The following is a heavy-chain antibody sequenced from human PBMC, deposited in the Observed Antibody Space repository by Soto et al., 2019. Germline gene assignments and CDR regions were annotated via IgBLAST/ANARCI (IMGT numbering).Heavy chain of an antibody. CDR1: GFTFSSYG. Sequence: PGGSLRLSCAASGFTFSSYGMHWVRQAPGKGLEWVAVISYDGSNKYYADSVKGRFTISRDNSKNTLYLQMNSLRAEDTAVYYCAKGHSSSGRDGMDVWGQGTTVTVSS. CDR3: AKGHSSSGRDGMDV. D-gene: IGHD6-6*01. V-gene: IGHV3-30*18. CDR2: ISYDGSNK. J-gene: IGHJ6*02.